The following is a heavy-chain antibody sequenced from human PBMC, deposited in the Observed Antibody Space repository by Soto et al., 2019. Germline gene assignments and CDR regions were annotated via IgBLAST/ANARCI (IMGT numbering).Heavy chain of an antibody. CDR3: ARDLRYSSSWYDKPAYGMDV. Sequence: QVQLVQSGAEVKKPGSSVKVSCKASGGTFSSYAISWVRQAPGQGLECMGGIIPIFGTANYAQKFQGRVTITADESTSTAYMELSSLRSEDTAVYYCARDLRYSSSWYDKPAYGMDVWGQGTTVTVSS. J-gene: IGHJ6*02. CDR2: IIPIFGTA. CDR1: GGTFSSYA. V-gene: IGHV1-69*01. D-gene: IGHD6-13*01.